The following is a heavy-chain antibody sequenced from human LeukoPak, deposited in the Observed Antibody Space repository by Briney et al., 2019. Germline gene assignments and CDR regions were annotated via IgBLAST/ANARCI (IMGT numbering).Heavy chain of an antibody. CDR3: ASDSSGWSQLKDY. CDR2: IKQDGSEK. V-gene: IGHV3-7*01. J-gene: IGHJ4*02. Sequence: GGSLRLSCAASGFTFSSYWMSWVRQAPGKGLEWVANIKQDGSEKYYVDSVKGRFTISRDNAKNSLYLQMNSLRAGDTAVYYCASDSSGWSQLKDYWGQGTLVTVSS. CDR1: GFTFSSYW. D-gene: IGHD6-19*01.